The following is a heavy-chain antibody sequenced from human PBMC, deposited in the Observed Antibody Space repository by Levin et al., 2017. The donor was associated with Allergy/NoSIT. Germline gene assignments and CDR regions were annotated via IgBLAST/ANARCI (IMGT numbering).Heavy chain of an antibody. D-gene: IGHD5-12*01. J-gene: IGHJ6*02. CDR1: GYTFTSYY. CDR2: INPSGGST. Sequence: GESLKISCKASGYTFTSYYMHWVRQAPGQGLEWMGIINPSGGSTSYAQKFQGRVTMTRDTSTSTVYMELSSLRSEDTAVYYCARDPRKLIVALYYYYGMDVWGQGTTVTVSS. V-gene: IGHV1-46*01. CDR3: ARDPRKLIVALYYYYGMDV.